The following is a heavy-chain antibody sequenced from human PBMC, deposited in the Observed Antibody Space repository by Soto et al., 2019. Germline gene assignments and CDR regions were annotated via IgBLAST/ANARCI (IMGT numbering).Heavy chain of an antibody. CDR1: GFTCSGYG. Sequence: QVQLGESWGGVVQPGRSLRLSCAASGFTCSGYGMHWVRQAQGKGLEWVAVIWYDGRNENYADSVKGRFTISRDNSKNTLYLQMNSLRAEDTAVYYCTRRYSDGWYSDYWGQGTLVTVSS. CDR2: IWYDGRNE. CDR3: TRRYSDGWYSDY. J-gene: IGHJ4*02. V-gene: IGHV3-33*01. D-gene: IGHD6-19*01.